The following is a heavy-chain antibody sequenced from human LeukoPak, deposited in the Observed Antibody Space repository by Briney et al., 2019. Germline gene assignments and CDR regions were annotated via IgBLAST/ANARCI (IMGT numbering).Heavy chain of an antibody. CDR1: GGSFSGYY. CDR3: ATYGGSDY. CDR2: INHSGST. D-gene: IGHD4/OR15-4a*01. Sequence: SETLSLTCAVYGGSFSGYYWSWTRQPPGKGLEWIGEINHSGSTNYNPSLKSRVTISVDTSKNQFSLKLSSVTAADTAVYYCATYGGSDYWGQGTLVTVSS. V-gene: IGHV4-34*01. J-gene: IGHJ4*02.